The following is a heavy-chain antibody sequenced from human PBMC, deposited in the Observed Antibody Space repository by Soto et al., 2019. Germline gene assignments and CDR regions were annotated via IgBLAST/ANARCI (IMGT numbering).Heavy chain of an antibody. J-gene: IGHJ6*02. CDR3: ARDPTVTTSWYGMDV. V-gene: IGHV4-61*01. D-gene: IGHD4-17*01. Sequence: SETLSLTCTVSGGSVSSGSYYWSWIRQPPGKGLEWIGYIYYSGSTNYNPSLKSRVTISVDTSKNQFSLKLSSVTAADTAVYYCARDPTVTTSWYGMDVWGQGTTVTVSS. CDR2: IYYSGST. CDR1: GGSVSSGSYY.